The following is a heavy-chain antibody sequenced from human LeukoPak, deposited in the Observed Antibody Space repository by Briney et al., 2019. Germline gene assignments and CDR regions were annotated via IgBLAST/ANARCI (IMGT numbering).Heavy chain of an antibody. D-gene: IGHD4-11*01. CDR3: AREGYSSY. V-gene: IGHV1-2*02. Sequence: GASVKVSCKASGYSFAGYYMHWVRQAPGQGLEWMGWVNPNSGGTTYAQKFQGRVTMTRDTSISTAYMELSRLRSDDTAVYYCAREGYSSYWGQGTLVTVSS. CDR2: VNPNSGGT. J-gene: IGHJ4*02. CDR1: GYSFAGYY.